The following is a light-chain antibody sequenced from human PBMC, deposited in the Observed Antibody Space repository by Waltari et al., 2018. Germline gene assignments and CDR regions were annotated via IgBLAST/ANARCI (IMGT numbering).Light chain of an antibody. CDR1: QGISSY. V-gene: IGKV1-8*01. CDR3: QQYYSYPRV. J-gene: IGKJ1*01. CDR2: AAS. Sequence: AIRITQSPSSLSASTGDRVPITCRASQGISSYLAWYQQKPGKAPKPLIYAASTLQSGVPSRFSGSGSGTDFTLTISCLQSEDFATYYCQQYYSYPRVFGQGTKVEIK.